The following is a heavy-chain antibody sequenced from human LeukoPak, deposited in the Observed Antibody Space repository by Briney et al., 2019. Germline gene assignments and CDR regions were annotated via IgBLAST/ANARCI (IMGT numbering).Heavy chain of an antibody. J-gene: IGHJ4*02. D-gene: IGHD6-19*01. CDR2: ISSSGTGT. CDR3: AKGYTSGWYYYIDY. Sequence: AGGSLRLSCAASGFTFSDYYMSWIRQAPGKGLEWVSTISSSGTGTYYADSVKGRFTIFRDNSKNTLYLQMNSLRAEDTAVYYCAKGYTSGWYYYIDYWGQGTLVTVSS. CDR1: GFTFSDYY. V-gene: IGHV3-23*01.